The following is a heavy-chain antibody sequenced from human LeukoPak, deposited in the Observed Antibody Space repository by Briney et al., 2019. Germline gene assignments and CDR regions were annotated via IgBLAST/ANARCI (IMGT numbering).Heavy chain of an antibody. CDR3: ARFVYNSARYYYMDV. D-gene: IGHD6-25*01. Sequence: SETLSLTCTVSGGSISSGGYYWSWIRQPPGKGLEWIGYIYTSGSTNYNPSLKSRVTISVDTSKSQFSLKLSSVTAADTAVYYCARFVYNSARYYYMDVWGKGTTVTVSS. J-gene: IGHJ6*03. V-gene: IGHV4-61*08. CDR1: GGSISSGGYY. CDR2: IYTSGST.